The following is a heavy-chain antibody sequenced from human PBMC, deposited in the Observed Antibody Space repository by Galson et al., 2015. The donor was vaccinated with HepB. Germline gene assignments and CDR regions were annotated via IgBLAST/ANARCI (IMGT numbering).Heavy chain of an antibody. CDR3: ATAAS. Sequence: SLRLSCAASGFTFSSYGMHWVRQAPGKGLEWVAVISYDGSNKYYADSVKGRFTISRDNAENSLYLQMNSLRPEDTAVYYCATAASWGQGTLVTVSS. J-gene: IGHJ5*02. CDR1: GFTFSSYG. V-gene: IGHV3-30*03. CDR2: ISYDGSNK.